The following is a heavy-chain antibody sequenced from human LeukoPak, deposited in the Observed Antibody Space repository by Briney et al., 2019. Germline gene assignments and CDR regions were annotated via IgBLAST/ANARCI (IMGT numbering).Heavy chain of an antibody. CDR2: ISVRSNYR. V-gene: IGHV3-21*01. CDR1: GYTFSDFS. J-gene: IGHJ4*02. D-gene: IGHD3-22*01. Sequence: SGGSLRLSCAASGYTFSDFSVNWVRQAPGKGLEWVSSISVRSNYRYYADSVRGRFTISRDDARDSLFLQMNSLSAEDTAVYFCVRLRRNNDRSGYYYYYDYWGQGTLVTVSS. CDR3: VRLRRNNDRSGYYYYYDY.